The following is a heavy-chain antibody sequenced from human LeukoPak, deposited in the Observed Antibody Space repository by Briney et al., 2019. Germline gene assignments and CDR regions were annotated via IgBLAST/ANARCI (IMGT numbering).Heavy chain of an antibody. CDR2: IKSKIDGGTT. CDR1: GFXFSSYA. V-gene: IGHV3-15*01. CDR3: TTRYGGTLDAFDI. D-gene: IGHD4-23*01. J-gene: IGHJ3*02. Sequence: GGSLRLSCAASGFXFSSYAISWVRQAPGKGLEWVGRIKSKIDGGTTNYAAPVKGRFTISRDDSKNTLYLQMNSLKTEDTAVYYCTTRYGGTLDAFDIWGQGTMVTVSS.